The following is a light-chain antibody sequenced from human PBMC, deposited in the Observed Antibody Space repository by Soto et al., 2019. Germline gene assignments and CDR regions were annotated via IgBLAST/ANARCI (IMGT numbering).Light chain of an antibody. CDR3: SAYTARSTLV. Sequence: QSALTQPASVSVSAGQSITISCSGTMRDVGAYNLVSWYQQHPGTAPKLIIYEVRNRPSGISSRFSGSRSGNTASLTISGLQPEDEGDDYCSAYTARSTLVFGGGTKVTVL. J-gene: IGLJ3*02. CDR1: MRDVGAYNL. V-gene: IGLV2-14*01. CDR2: EVR.